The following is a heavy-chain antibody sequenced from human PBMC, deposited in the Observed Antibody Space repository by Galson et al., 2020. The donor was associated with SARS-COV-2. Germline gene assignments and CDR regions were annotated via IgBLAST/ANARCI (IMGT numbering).Heavy chain of an antibody. J-gene: IGHJ4*02. CDR1: GGSISSGDYY. CDR2: IYYSGST. V-gene: IGHV4-30-4*01. D-gene: IGHD2-21*02. CDR3: ARDPLPDGGGDCYAGD. Sequence: ETSETLSLTCTVSGGSISSGDYYWSWLRQPPGKGLEWIGYIYYSGSTYYNPSLKSRVTISVDTSKNQFSLKLSSVTAADTAVYYCARDPLPDGGGDCYAGDSGQGTLVTVSS.